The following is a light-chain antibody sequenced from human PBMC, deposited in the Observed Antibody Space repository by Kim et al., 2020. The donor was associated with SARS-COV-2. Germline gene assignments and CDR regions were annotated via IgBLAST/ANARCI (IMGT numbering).Light chain of an antibody. CDR1: SLRSYY. V-gene: IGLV3-19*01. Sequence: SSELTQDPAVSVALGQTVRITCQGDSLRSYYASWYQQKPGQAPVLVIYGKNNRPSGIPDRISGSSSGNTASLTITGAQAEDEADYYCNSRDSSGNHVVLG. CDR2: GKN. J-gene: IGLJ2*01. CDR3: NSRDSSGNHVV.